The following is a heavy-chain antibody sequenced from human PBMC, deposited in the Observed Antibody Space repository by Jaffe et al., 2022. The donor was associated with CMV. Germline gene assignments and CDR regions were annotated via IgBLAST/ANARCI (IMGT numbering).Heavy chain of an antibody. V-gene: IGHV3-23*01. J-gene: IGHJ5*02. CDR2: ISGSGGST. Sequence: EVQLLESGGGLVQPGGSLRLSCAASGFTFSSYAMSWVRQAPGKGLEWVSAISGSGGSTFYADSVKGRFTISRDNSMNTLDLQMNSLRAEDTAVYYCAKASSTPPNWFDPWGQGTLVTVSS. CDR3: AKASSTPPNWFDP. D-gene: IGHD2-2*01. CDR1: GFTFSSYA.